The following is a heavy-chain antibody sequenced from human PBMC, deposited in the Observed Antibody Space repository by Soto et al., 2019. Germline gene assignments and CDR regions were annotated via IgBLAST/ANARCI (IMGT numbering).Heavy chain of an antibody. V-gene: IGHV1-69*13. Sequence: SVKVSFKASGGPFSSYAISLVRQAPGQGLEWMGGIIPIFGTANYAQKFQGRVTITADESTSTAYMELSSLRSEDTAVYYCARVGCSGGSCYSGQLDYWGQGTLVTVSS. CDR1: GGPFSSYA. J-gene: IGHJ4*02. D-gene: IGHD2-15*01. CDR3: ARVGCSGGSCYSGQLDY. CDR2: IIPIFGTA.